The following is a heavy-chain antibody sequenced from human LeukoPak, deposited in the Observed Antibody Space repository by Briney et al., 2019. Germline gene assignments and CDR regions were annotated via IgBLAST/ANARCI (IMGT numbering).Heavy chain of an antibody. D-gene: IGHD5-12*01. CDR3: AKDRQFSGYDCGTDF. CDR1: GFTFSSYA. CDR2: IIGRGGST. Sequence: GGSLRLSCAASGFTFSSYAMSWVRQAPGKGLEWVSAIIGRGGSTYNADSMKGRFTISRDNPKNTVYLQMNSLRAEDTGVYYCAKDRQFSGYDCGTDFGGQGTLVTVSS. J-gene: IGHJ4*02. V-gene: IGHV3-23*01.